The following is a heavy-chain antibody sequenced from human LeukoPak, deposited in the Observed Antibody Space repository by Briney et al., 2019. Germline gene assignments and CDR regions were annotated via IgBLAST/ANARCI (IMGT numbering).Heavy chain of an antibody. V-gene: IGHV1-3*01. Sequence: GASVKVSCKASGYTFTSYAMHWVRQAPGQRLEWMGWINAGNGNTKYSQKFQGRVTITRDTSASTAYMELSSLRSEDTAVYYCAREGAQRGWLVLYYFDYWGQGTLVTVSS. CDR3: AREGAQRGWLVLYYFDY. CDR1: GYTFTSYA. CDR2: INAGNGNT. J-gene: IGHJ4*02. D-gene: IGHD6-19*01.